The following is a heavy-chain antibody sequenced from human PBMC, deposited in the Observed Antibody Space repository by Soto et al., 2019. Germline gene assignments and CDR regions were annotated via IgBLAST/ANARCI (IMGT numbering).Heavy chain of an antibody. J-gene: IGHJ5*02. CDR3: VKRPGYCTGGSCYSS. CDR1: GFSLSTSGVG. Sequence: GSGPTLVNPTQTLTLTCTFSGFSLSTSGVGVGWIRQPQGKALEWLALIYWDDDKRYSPSLMSRLTITKDTSKNQVVLKMTNMDPVDTATYYCVKRPGYCTGGSCYSSWGQGTLVTVSS. D-gene: IGHD2-15*01. V-gene: IGHV2-5*02. CDR2: IYWDDDK.